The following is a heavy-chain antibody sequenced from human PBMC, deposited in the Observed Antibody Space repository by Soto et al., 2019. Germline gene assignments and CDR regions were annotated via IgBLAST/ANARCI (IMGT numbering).Heavy chain of an antibody. CDR2: IYHTANA. Sequence: SETLCLTCSVSGGSISNSRFYGAWIRQPPGEGLEWIGSIYHTANAYYNPSLKSRVTIFVDTSKNQFSLKLTSVTAADTALYYCARDYFDSSDYTTNWFDPWGQGTLVTVS. D-gene: IGHD3-22*01. V-gene: IGHV4-39*01. J-gene: IGHJ5*02. CDR1: GGSISNSRFY. CDR3: ARDYFDSSDYTTNWFDP.